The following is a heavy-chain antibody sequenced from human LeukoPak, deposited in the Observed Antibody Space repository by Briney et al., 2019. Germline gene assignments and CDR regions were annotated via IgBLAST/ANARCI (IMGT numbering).Heavy chain of an antibody. CDR3: ARHRRRYYGSGSGCWFDP. J-gene: IGHJ5*02. CDR2: INHSGST. D-gene: IGHD3-10*01. V-gene: IGHV4-34*01. Sequence: SETLSLTCAVYGGSFSGYYWSWIRQPPGKGLEWIGEINHSGSTNYNPSLKSRVTISVDTSKNQFSLKLSSVTAADTAVYYCARHRRRYYGSGSGCWFDPWGQGILVTVSS. CDR1: GGSFSGYY.